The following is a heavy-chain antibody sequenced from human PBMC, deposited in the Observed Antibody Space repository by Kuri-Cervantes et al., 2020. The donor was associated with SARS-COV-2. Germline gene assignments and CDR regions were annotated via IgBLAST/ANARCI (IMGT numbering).Heavy chain of an antibody. D-gene: IGHD2-15*01. CDR3: ARDRVVEAFDI. V-gene: IGHV3-30-3*01. Sequence: SCKASGYTFTSYAMHWVRQAPGKGLEWVAVISYDGSNKYYADSVKGRFTISRDNSKNTLYLQMNSLRAEDTAVYYCARDRVVEAFDIWGQGTMVTVSS. J-gene: IGHJ3*02. CDR2: ISYDGSNK. CDR1: GYTFTSYA.